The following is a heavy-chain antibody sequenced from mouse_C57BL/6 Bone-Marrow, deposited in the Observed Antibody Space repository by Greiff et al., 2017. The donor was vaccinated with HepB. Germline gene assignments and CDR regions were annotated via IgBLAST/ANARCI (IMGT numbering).Heavy chain of an antibody. D-gene: IGHD1-1*01. CDR1: GFTFTDYY. V-gene: IGHV7-3*01. CDR2: IRNKANGYTT. Sequence: EVKLVESGGGLVQPGGSLSLSCAASGFTFTDYYMSWVRQPPGKALEWLGFIRNKANGYTTEYSASVKGRFTISRDNSQSILYLQMNALRAEDSATYYCARFNYLDYLDYWGQGTTLTVSS. CDR3: ARFNYLDYLDY. J-gene: IGHJ2*01.